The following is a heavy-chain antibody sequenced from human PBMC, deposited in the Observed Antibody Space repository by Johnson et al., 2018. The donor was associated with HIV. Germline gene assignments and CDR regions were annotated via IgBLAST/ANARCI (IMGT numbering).Heavy chain of an antibody. J-gene: IGHJ3*02. CDR2: ISYDGSNK. V-gene: IGHV3-30-3*01. Sequence: VQLVESGGGVVQPGTSLRLSCAASGFTFTSFAMHWVRQAPGKGLEWVAFISYDGSNKYYADSMKGRFTISRDNSKNTLYLQMNSLKTEDTAVYYCTTFGVVTPGHAFDIWGQGTMVTVSS. CDR1: GFTFTSFA. D-gene: IGHD4-23*01. CDR3: TTFGVVTPGHAFDI.